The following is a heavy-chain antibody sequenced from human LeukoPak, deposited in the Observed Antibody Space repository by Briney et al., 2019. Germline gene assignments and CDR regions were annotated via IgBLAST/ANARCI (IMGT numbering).Heavy chain of an antibody. CDR3: ATTMTTVTNIDY. J-gene: IGHJ4*02. V-gene: IGHV4-4*07. D-gene: IGHD4-17*01. CDR2: IYITGST. CDR1: GGSISSYY. Sequence: RSSETLSLTCTVSGGSISSYYWSWFRQPAGKGLERIGRIYITGSTNYNPSLKSRVTMSVDTSKSQFSLRLSSVTAADTAVYYCATTMTTVTNIDYWGQGTLVTVSS.